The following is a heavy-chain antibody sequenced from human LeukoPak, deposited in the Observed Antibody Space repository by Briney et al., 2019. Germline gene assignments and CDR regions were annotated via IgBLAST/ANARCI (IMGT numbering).Heavy chain of an antibody. CDR2: MRYDGSNK. Sequence: GGSLRLSCAASEFTFNKHWMHWVRQAPGKGLEWVAFMRYDGSNKDYADSVKGRFTISRDNSKNTLYLQMNSLRADDTAVYYCAKDIGILTYYDILTGTEYYMDVWGKGTTVTISS. CDR1: EFTFNKHW. D-gene: IGHD3-9*01. CDR3: AKDIGILTYYDILTGTEYYMDV. J-gene: IGHJ6*03. V-gene: IGHV3-30*02.